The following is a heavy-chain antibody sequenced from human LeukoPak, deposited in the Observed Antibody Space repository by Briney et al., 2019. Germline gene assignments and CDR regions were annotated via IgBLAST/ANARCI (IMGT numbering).Heavy chain of an antibody. V-gene: IGHV3-23*01. CDR1: GFTFSSYA. CDR2: ISGSGGST. J-gene: IGHJ4*02. CDR3: AKSGKSSRLTIFGVVRPYYFDY. D-gene: IGHD3-3*01. Sequence: PGGSLRLSCAASGFTFSSYAMSWVRQAPGKGLEWVSAISGSGGSTYYADSVKGRFTISRDNSKNTLYLQINSLRAEDTAVYYCAKSGKSSRLTIFGVVRPYYFDYWGQGTLVTVSS.